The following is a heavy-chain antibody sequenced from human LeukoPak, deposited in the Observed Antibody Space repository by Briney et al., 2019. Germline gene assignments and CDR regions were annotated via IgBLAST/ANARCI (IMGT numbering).Heavy chain of an antibody. V-gene: IGHV4-38-2*01. Sequence: GSLRLSCAASGFTFDNHGMSWIRQPPGKGLEWIGTMYDSGSTYYNPSLKSRVTISVDTSKNQFSLKLSSVTAADTAVYYCASYDVWGSYRAFDYWGQGTLVTVSS. CDR1: GFTFDNHGM. CDR2: MYDSGST. J-gene: IGHJ4*02. D-gene: IGHD3-16*02. CDR3: ASYDVWGSYRAFDY.